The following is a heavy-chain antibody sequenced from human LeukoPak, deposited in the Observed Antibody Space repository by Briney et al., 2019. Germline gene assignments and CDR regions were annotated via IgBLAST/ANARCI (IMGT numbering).Heavy chain of an antibody. J-gene: IGHJ4*02. CDR3: AKGIVVVVPQTFDY. D-gene: IGHD2-15*01. CDR2: IYYSGGT. Sequence: SETLSLTCTVSRGSISSYYWSWIRQPPGKGLEWIGYIYYSGGTNYNPSLKSRVTISVDTSKNQFSLKLSSVTAADTAVYYCAKGIVVVVPQTFDYWGQGTLVTVSS. V-gene: IGHV4-59*01. CDR1: RGSISSYY.